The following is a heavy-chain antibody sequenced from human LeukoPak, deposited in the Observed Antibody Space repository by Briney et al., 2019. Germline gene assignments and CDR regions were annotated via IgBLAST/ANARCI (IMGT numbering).Heavy chain of an antibody. Sequence: SETLSLTCTVSGDSMTNYYWSWIRQPPGKGLEWIGYIFFSGASDSNPSLRSRVSISVDTSKNQFSLRLTSVTAADTAVYYCARKDTIMIDGFGQWGQGTLVTVSS. CDR3: ARKDTIMIDGFGQ. D-gene: IGHD3-16*01. J-gene: IGHJ4*02. CDR1: GDSMTNYY. CDR2: IFFSGAS. V-gene: IGHV4-59*01.